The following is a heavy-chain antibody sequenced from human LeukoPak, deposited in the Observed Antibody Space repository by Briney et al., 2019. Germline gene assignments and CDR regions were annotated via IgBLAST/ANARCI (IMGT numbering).Heavy chain of an antibody. CDR1: GSTFSSHT. D-gene: IGHD1-7*01. CDR2: IYSGGNT. CDR3: AKFGELKRGAFDI. V-gene: IGHV3-53*01. Sequence: PGGSLRLSCAASGSTFSSHTMNWVRQAPGKGLEWVSIIYSGGNTYYADSVKGRFTISRDNSKNTLFLHMNSLRAEDTAVYYCAKFGELKRGAFDIWGQGTMVAVSS. J-gene: IGHJ3*02.